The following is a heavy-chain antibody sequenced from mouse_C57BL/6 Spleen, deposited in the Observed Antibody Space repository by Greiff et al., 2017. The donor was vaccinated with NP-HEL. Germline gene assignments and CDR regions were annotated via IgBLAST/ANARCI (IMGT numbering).Heavy chain of an antibody. Sequence: VQLKQSGAELVRPGASVKLSCTASGFNIKDDYMHWVKQRPEQGLEWIGWIDPENGDTEYASKFQGKATITADTSSNTAYLQLSSLTSEDTAVYYCTTKGPYYYGSSPDDWGQGTTLTVAS. V-gene: IGHV14-4*01. J-gene: IGHJ2*01. CDR3: TTKGPYYYGSSPDD. CDR1: GFNIKDDY. D-gene: IGHD1-1*01. CDR2: IDPENGDT.